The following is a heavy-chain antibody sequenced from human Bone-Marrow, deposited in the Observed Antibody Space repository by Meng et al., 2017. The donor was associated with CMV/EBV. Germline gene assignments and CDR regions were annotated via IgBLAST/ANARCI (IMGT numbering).Heavy chain of an antibody. Sequence: GGSLRLSCAASGFTFSSYAMSWVRQAPGKGLEWVSYIRSSGSIIYYAGSVKGRFTISRDNAKNSLYLQMNSLRAEDTAVYYCATAPYGDSPLVDWGQGTLVTVSS. CDR1: GFTFSSYA. V-gene: IGHV3-48*04. CDR2: IRSSGSII. J-gene: IGHJ4*02. D-gene: IGHD4-17*01. CDR3: ATAPYGDSPLVD.